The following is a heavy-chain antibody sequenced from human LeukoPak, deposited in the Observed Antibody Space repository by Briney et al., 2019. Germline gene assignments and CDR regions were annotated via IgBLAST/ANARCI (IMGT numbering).Heavy chain of an antibody. CDR2: ITASSDII. V-gene: IGHV3-21*06. D-gene: IGHD6-13*01. J-gene: IGHJ5*01. Sequence: PGGSLRLSCGASGFTFSSYNMNWVRQAPGKGLEWVSHITASSDIIHYAASVKGRFTISRDNAKNSLYLQMNSLRVDDTAVYYCARDRGPAGTGDWFGPWGQGTLVTVSS. CDR1: GFTFSSYN. CDR3: ARDRGPAGTGDWFGP.